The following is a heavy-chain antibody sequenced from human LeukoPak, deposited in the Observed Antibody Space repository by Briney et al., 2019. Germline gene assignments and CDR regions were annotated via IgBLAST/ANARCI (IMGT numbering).Heavy chain of an antibody. D-gene: IGHD1-1*01. V-gene: IGHV1-46*01. CDR1: GYTFTSYY. CDR3: ARVRRGSWNDIDY. J-gene: IGHJ4*02. CDR2: INPSGGST. Sequence: GASVKVSCKASGYTFTSYYMHWVRQAPGQGLEWMGIINPSGGSTSYAQKLQGRVTMTTDTSTSTAYMELRSLRSDDTAVYYCARVRRGSWNDIDYWGQGTLVTVSS.